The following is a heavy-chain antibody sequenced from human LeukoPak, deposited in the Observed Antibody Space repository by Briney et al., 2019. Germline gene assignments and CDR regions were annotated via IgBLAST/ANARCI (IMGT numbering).Heavy chain of an antibody. J-gene: IGHJ4*02. V-gene: IGHV4-34*01. D-gene: IGHD4-17*01. CDR3: ARMTTGHDY. CDR1: GTSFSSYY. CDR2: VNHSGYT. Sequence: SETLSLTCGVSGTSFSSYYWSWIRQTPGKGLEWIGEVNHSGYTNMNPSFKSRVTISVDTSKNQFSLRMSTVTAADTAVYFCARMTTGHDYWGQGTLVTVSS.